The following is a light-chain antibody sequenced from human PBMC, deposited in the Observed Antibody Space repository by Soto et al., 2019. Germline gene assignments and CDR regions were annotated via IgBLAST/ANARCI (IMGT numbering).Light chain of an antibody. Sequence: SYELTQPPSVSVSPGQTARITCSGDALPKQYAYWYQQKPGQAPVLVIYKDSERPSGIPERFSGSSSGTTVTLTISGVQADDEADYYCQSANSSGTLLVFGGGTKLTVL. J-gene: IGLJ2*01. V-gene: IGLV3-25*02. CDR2: KDS. CDR1: ALPKQY. CDR3: QSANSSGTLLV.